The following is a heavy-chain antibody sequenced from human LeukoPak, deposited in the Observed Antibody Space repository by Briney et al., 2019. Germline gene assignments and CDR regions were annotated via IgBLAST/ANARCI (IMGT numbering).Heavy chain of an antibody. J-gene: IGHJ4*02. V-gene: IGHV3-30*04. Sequence: GGSLRLSCVASGFTFSSYAMHWVRQAPGKGLEWVAVISYDGSNKYYADSVKGRFTISRDNSKNTLYLQMNSLRAEDTAVYYCARAVRSYPFDYWGQGTLVTVSS. CDR3: ARAVRSYPFDY. D-gene: IGHD1-26*01. CDR2: ISYDGSNK. CDR1: GFTFSSYA.